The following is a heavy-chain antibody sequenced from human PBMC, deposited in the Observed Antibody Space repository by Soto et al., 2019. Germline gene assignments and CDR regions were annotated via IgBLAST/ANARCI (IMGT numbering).Heavy chain of an antibody. D-gene: IGHD6-19*01. CDR1: GFTFRSYS. CDR3: ARDWSSSDWFPHIDY. CDR2: ISGSSSFI. V-gene: IGHV3-21*06. Sequence: GGSLRLSCAASGFTFRSYSMNWVRQAPGKGLEWVSSISGSSSFIYYADSVKGRFTISRDNAKNSLYVQMNSLRAEDTAVYYCARDWSSSDWFPHIDYWGQGTLVTVSS. J-gene: IGHJ4*02.